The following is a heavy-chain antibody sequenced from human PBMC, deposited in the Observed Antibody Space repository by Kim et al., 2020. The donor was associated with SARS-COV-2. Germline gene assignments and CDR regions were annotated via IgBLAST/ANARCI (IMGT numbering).Heavy chain of an antibody. CDR1: GFTFSSYS. CDR3: ATHYGSGSYYGMDV. Sequence: GGSLRLSCAASGFTFSSYSMNWVRQAPGKGLEWVSSISSSSSYIYYADSVKGRFTISRDNAKNSLYLQMNSLRAEDTAVYYCATHYGSGSYYGMDVWGQGTTVIVSS. D-gene: IGHD3-10*01. CDR2: ISSSSSYI. V-gene: IGHV3-21*01. J-gene: IGHJ6*02.